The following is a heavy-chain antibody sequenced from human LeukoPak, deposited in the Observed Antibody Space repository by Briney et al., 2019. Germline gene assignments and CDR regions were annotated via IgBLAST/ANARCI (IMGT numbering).Heavy chain of an antibody. CDR3: ARGAAMVLDY. D-gene: IGHD5-18*01. V-gene: IGHV3-53*01. J-gene: IGHJ4*02. Sequence: GGSLRLSCVVSGFTVSTNYMSWVRQAPGKGLEWVSLIYSGGSTYYADSVKGRFTISRDNSKNSLYLQMNSLRAEDTAVYYCARGAAMVLDYWGQGTLVTVSS. CDR2: IYSGGST. CDR1: GFTVSTNY.